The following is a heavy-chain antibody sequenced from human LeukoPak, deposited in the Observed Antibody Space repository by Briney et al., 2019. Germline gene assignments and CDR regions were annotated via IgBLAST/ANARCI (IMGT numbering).Heavy chain of an antibody. J-gene: IGHJ5*02. V-gene: IGHV4-31*03. CDR1: GGSISSGGYY. Sequence: SETLSLTCTVSGGSISSGGYYWSWIRQHPGKGLEWIGYIYYSGSTYYNPSLKSRVTISVDTSKNQFSLKLSTVTAADTAVYYRARVGTDYGASVNWFDPWGQGTLVTVSS. CDR3: ARVGTDYGASVNWFDP. D-gene: IGHD4/OR15-4a*01. CDR2: IYYSGST.